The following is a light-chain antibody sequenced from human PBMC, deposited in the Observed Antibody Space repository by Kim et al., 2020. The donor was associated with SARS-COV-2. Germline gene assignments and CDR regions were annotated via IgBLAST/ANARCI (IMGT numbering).Light chain of an antibody. CDR2: EVT. CDR1: SNDIGGYNF. J-gene: IGLJ3*02. Sequence: QSALTQPASVSGSPGQSITISCTGTSNDIGGYNFVSWYQQHPGRAPKLLIYEVTNRPSGVSNRFSGSKSGNTASLTISGLQAGDEADYYCSSFTTRTIPVFGGGTQLTVL. V-gene: IGLV2-14*03. CDR3: SSFTTRTIPV.